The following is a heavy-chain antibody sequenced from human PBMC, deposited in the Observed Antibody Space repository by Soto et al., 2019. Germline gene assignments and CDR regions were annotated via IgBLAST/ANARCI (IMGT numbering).Heavy chain of an antibody. Sequence: LRLSCVASGFTFSDYVMHWVRQAPGKGLEWVTLISYDESSKYFADSVKGRFSISRDNPKNTLYLEINSLRPEDTAVYFCARQGIGARKYHYNYLDVWGLGTTVTV. J-gene: IGHJ6*02. CDR1: GFTFSDYV. CDR3: ARQGIGARKYHYNYLDV. CDR2: ISYDESSK. D-gene: IGHD1-20*01. V-gene: IGHV3-30-3*01.